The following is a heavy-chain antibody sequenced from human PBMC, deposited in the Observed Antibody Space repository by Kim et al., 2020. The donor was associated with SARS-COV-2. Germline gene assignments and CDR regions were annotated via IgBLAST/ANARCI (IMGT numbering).Heavy chain of an antibody. CDR2: ISGGGGST. J-gene: IGHJ4*02. V-gene: IGHV3-23*01. CDR3: AKELRMTTQTSGWDFFDY. D-gene: IGHD4-17*01. CDR1: GFTFTSYA. Sequence: GGSLRLSCVASGFTFTSYAMNWVRQAPGKGLEWVSGISGGGGSTYYADSVKGRFTISRDSSKNMVYLQMNSLRAEDTAVYYCAKELRMTTQTSGWDFFDYWGRGTLVTVSS.